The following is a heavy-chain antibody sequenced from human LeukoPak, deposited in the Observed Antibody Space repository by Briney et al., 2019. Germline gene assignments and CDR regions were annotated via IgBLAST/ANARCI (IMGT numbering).Heavy chain of an antibody. CDR1: GFTFSSYA. D-gene: IGHD6-19*01. CDR2: ISGSGDST. V-gene: IGHV3-23*01. CDR3: ARRSGVAVAGAFDY. Sequence: GGSLRLSCAASGFTFSSYAMSWVRQAPGKGLEWVSAISGSGDSTYYADSVKGRFTISRDNSKNTLYLQMNSLRAEDTAVYFCARRSGVAVAGAFDYWGQGTLVTVSS. J-gene: IGHJ4*02.